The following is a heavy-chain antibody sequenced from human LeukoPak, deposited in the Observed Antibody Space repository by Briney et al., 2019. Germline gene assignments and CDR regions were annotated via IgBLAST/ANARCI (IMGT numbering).Heavy chain of an antibody. CDR3: ARAATVRSMIVGARRGRCFDP. D-gene: IGHD3-22*01. CDR2: INHSGSN. CDR1: GGSFSGYY. Sequence: SETLSLTCAVYGGSFSGYYWSWIRQSPGKGLEWIGEINHSGSNNYNPSLKSRVTISVDTSKNQFSLRLISVTAADTAVYYCARAATVRSMIVGARRGRCFDPWGQGTLVTVSS. J-gene: IGHJ5*02. V-gene: IGHV4-34*01.